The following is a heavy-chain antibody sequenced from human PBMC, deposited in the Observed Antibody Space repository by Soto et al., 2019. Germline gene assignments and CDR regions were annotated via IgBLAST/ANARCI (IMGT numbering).Heavy chain of an antibody. V-gene: IGHV4-61*01. CDR3: AREQRWLQFLDY. Sequence: SETLSLTCTVSGGSVSSSSYYWSWIRQPPGKGLEWIGYIYYSGSTNYNPSLKSRVTISVDTSKNQFSLKLSSVTAADTAVYYCAREQRWLQFLDYWGQGTLVTVSS. J-gene: IGHJ4*02. D-gene: IGHD5-12*01. CDR2: IYYSGST. CDR1: GGSVSSSSYY.